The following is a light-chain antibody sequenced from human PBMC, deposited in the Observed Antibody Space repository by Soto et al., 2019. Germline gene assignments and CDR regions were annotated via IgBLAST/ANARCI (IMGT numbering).Light chain of an antibody. CDR2: DVN. Sequence: QSVLTQPASVSGSPGQSITLSCTGTSSDIGGYDYVSWYQRHPGKAPKLIIYDVNNRPSGVSNRFSGSKSGNTASLTISGLQAEDKADYYCTSYASGSSHVVFGGETKLTVL. CDR3: TSYASGSSHVV. J-gene: IGLJ2*01. CDR1: SSDIGGYDY. V-gene: IGLV2-14*01.